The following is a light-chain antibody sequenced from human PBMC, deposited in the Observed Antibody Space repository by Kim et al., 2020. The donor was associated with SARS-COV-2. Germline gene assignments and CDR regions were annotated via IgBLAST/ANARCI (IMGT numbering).Light chain of an antibody. CDR2: GAS. J-gene: IGKJ5*01. Sequence: EIVLTQSPGTLSLSPGERATLSCRASQRLGSNYLAWYQQKPGQAPRLLISGASRRATGIPDRFSGSGSGIDFTLTISRLEPEDFAVYFCQQYGGSPITFGQGTRLEIK. V-gene: IGKV3-20*01. CDR3: QQYGGSPIT. CDR1: QRLGSNY.